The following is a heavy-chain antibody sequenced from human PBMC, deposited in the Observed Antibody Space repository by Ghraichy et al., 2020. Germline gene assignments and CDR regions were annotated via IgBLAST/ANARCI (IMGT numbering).Heavy chain of an antibody. Sequence: ASVKVSCKASGYTFTSYGISWVRQAPGQGLEWMGWIRPYNGNTNYAQKLQDRVTMTTDTSTSTAYMELRSLRSDDTAVYYCARQEYYYDTSGYLSHPVLPTLFDYWGQGTLVTVSS. CDR1: GYTFTSYG. CDR2: IRPYNGNT. J-gene: IGHJ4*02. CDR3: ARQEYYYDTSGYLSHPVLPTLFDY. D-gene: IGHD3-22*01. V-gene: IGHV1-18*01.